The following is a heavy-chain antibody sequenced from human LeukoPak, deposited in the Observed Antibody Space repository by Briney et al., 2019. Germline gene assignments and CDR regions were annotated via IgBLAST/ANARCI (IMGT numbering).Heavy chain of an antibody. Sequence: PSETLSLTCTVSGGSISSYYWSWIRQPAGKGLEWIGRVYTSGSTNYNPSLKSRVTMPVDTSKNQFSLKLSSVTAADTAVYYCARDGLVPVRGSYYGMDVWGQGTTVTVSS. CDR2: VYTSGST. CDR1: GGSISSYY. V-gene: IGHV4-4*07. D-gene: IGHD3-10*01. CDR3: ARDGLVPVRGSYYGMDV. J-gene: IGHJ6*02.